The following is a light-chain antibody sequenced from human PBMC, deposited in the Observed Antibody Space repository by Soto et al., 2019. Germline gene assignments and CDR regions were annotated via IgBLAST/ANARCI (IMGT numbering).Light chain of an antibody. CDR1: QTFSNW. CDR3: QQYNSFPWT. V-gene: IGKV1-5*03. CDR2: EVS. J-gene: IGKJ1*01. Sequence: DIQMTQSPSTLTASVADRVTITCRASQTFSNWLSLYQQKPGKAPKLLIYEVSTLEIGVPSRFSGSGSGTEFTLTISSLQPDDFATDYCQQYNSFPWTFGHGTNVDIK.